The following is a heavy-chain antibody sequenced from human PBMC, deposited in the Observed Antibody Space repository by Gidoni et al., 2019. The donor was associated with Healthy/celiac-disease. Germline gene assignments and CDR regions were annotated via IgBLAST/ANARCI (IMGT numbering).Heavy chain of an antibody. CDR3: AGRTYCGGDCYSWYGMDV. J-gene: IGHJ6*02. D-gene: IGHD2-21*02. V-gene: IGHV4-34*01. CDR1: GGSFSGYY. CDR2: LNHSGST. Sequence: QVQLQQWGAGLLTPSETLSLTCAVYGGSFSGYYWSWIRQPPGKGLEWIGELNHSGSTNYNPSLKSRVTISVDTSKNQFSLKLSSVTAADTAVYYCAGRTYCGGDCYSWYGMDVWGQGTTVTVSS.